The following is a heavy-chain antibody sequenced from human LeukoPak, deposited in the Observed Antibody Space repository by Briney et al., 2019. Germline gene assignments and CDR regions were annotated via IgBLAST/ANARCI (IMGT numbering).Heavy chain of an antibody. CDR3: AKAVGSISWSFDY. CDR1: GFTFSTYA. Sequence: GGSLRLSCVASGFTFSTYAMHWVRQAPGKGLGWVALISHDGSDKNYADSVKGRFTISRDNSNSTLYLQMDSLRGDDAAVYYCAKAVGSISWSFDYWGLGTLVTVSS. CDR2: ISHDGSDK. V-gene: IGHV3-30*18. D-gene: IGHD6-13*01. J-gene: IGHJ4*02.